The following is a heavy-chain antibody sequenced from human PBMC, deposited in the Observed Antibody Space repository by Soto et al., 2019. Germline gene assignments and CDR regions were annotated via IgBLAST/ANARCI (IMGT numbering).Heavy chain of an antibody. CDR3: GRGGVVVAATHYYYGMDV. CDR2: IRSNRFTATS. CDR1: GFNFRDHG. V-gene: IGHV3-49*04. D-gene: IGHD2-15*01. Sequence: GGSLRLSCTGSGFNFRDHGLSWVRQAPGKGLEWLGFIRSNRFTATSEIAASVKGRFYISRDDSNTSAYLQMNSLQSEDTAVYYCGRGGVVVAATHYYYGMDVWGQGTTVTVSS. J-gene: IGHJ6*02.